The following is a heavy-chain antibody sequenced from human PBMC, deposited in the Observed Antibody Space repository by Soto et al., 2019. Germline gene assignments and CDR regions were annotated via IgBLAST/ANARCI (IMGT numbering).Heavy chain of an antibody. CDR3: AKDLTRQLAYWLDP. Sequence: ASVKVSCRASGFSFTGYYIHWLRQAPGQGLEWMGWINAHSGGTEYAQKFQGRVTLTRDTSIATAYLTLTSLTSDDTALYYCAKDLTRQLAYWLDPWGQGTQVTVSS. D-gene: IGHD6-6*01. CDR2: INAHSGGT. CDR1: GFSFTGYY. V-gene: IGHV1-2*02. J-gene: IGHJ5*02.